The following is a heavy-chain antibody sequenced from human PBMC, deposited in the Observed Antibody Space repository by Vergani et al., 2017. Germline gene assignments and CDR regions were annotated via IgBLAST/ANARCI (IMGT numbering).Heavy chain of an antibody. Sequence: QITLKESGPTLVKPTQTLTLTCTFSGFSLNTRGVSVAWIRQPPGKALDWLALIYWNDDQHYSPSLNNSVTITKDTSKNQVVLTMTNMDYVDTGTYYCVYRKTECGTTGCFYPFYYYYYMDVYTKGATVTVSS. J-gene: IGHJ6*03. CDR3: VYRKTECGTTGCFYPFYYYYYMDV. V-gene: IGHV2-5*04. CDR1: GFSLNTRGVS. CDR2: IYWNDDQ. D-gene: IGHD1-7*01.